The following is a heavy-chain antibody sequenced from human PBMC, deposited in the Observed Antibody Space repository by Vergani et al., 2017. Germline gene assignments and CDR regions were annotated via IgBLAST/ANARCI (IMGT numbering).Heavy chain of an antibody. V-gene: IGHV4-61*02. J-gene: IGHJ6*03. CDR3: ARAHCSSTSCYNYYYYYMDG. D-gene: IGHD2-2*02. CDR1: GGSISSGSYY. Sequence: QVQLQESGPGLVKPSQTLSLTCTVSGGSISSGSYYWSWIRQPAGKGLEWIGRIYSSGSTNYNPSRKSRGTISVDTSKNQFSLKLSSVTAADTAVYYCARAHCSSTSCYNYYYYYMDGWGKGTTVTVSS. CDR2: IYSSGST.